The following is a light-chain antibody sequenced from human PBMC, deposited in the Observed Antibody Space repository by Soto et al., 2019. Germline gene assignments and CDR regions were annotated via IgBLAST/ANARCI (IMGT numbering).Light chain of an antibody. Sequence: EVVLTQSPGTLSLSPGERATLSCRASENVSNNYLAWYQQKPGQAPRLLIFGSSDRAAGIPDRFSGSGSGTDFTLTIGRLEPEDFAVYYCQQYGSAPPYTFVQGTKLEIK. CDR3: QQYGSAPPYT. J-gene: IGKJ2*01. V-gene: IGKV3-20*01. CDR1: ENVSNNY. CDR2: GSS.